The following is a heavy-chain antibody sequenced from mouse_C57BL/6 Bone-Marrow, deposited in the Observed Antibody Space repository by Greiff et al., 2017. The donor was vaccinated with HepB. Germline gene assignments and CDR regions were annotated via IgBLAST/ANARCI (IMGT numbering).Heavy chain of an antibody. Sequence: EVQLQQSGAELVRPGASVKLSCTASGFNIKDDYMHWVKQRPEQGLEWIGWIDPENGDTEYASKFQGKATITADTSSNTAYLQLSSLTSEDTAVYYCTTRGLGRAMDYWGQGTSVTVSS. CDR2: IDPENGDT. CDR3: TTRGLGRAMDY. J-gene: IGHJ4*01. CDR1: GFNIKDDY. D-gene: IGHD4-1*01. V-gene: IGHV14-4*01.